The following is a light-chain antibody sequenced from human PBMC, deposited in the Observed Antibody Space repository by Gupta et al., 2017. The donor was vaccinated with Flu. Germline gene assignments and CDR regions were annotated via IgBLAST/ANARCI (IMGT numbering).Light chain of an antibody. J-gene: IGLJ2*01. CDR3: AAWDDTLDGHVV. CDR2: SNN. V-gene: IGLV1-44*01. Sequence: QSVLTQPPSASGTPGQRVTISCSGSSSNVGTNPVNWYQQLPGTAPKLLIVSNNQRPSGVPDRFSGSRSGTSASLAISGLQSEDEADYYCAAWDDTLDGHVVFGGGTKLTVL. CDR1: SSNVGTNP.